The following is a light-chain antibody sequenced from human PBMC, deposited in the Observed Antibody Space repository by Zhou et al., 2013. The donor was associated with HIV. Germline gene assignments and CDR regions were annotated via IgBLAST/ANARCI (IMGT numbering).Light chain of an antibody. V-gene: IGKV1-39*01. CDR2: GAS. CDR1: QSISTY. CDR3: QQSSGPPIT. J-gene: IGKJ5*01. Sequence: DIQLTQSPSSLSASVGDRVTITCRASQSISTYLNWYQQKPGKAPKLLIYGASSLQSGVPSRFSGSGSGTDFTLTISSLQPEDFATYYCQQSSGPPITFGQGTRLEIK.